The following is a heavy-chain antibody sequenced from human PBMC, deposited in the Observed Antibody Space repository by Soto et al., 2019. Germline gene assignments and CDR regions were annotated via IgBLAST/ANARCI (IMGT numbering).Heavy chain of an antibody. CDR1: GFTVSSNY. CDR3: ARDPTLNYDGPEYYFDY. CDR2: IYSGGST. D-gene: IGHD3-10*01. J-gene: IGHJ4*02. Sequence: GGSLRLSCAASGFTVSSNYMSWVRQAPGKGLEWVSVIYSGGSTYYADSVKSRFTISRDNSKNTLYLQMNSLRAEDTAVYYCARDPTLNYDGPEYYFDYWGQGTLVTSPQ. V-gene: IGHV3-66*01.